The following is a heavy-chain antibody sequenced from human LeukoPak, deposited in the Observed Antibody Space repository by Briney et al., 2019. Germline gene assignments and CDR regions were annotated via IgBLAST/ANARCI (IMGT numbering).Heavy chain of an antibody. Sequence: SGGSLRLSCAASGFTFSSYSMNWVRQAPGKGLEWVSSISSSSSYIYYADSVKGRITISRDNAKNSLYLQMNSLRAEDTAVYYCARARRVVAATGFDYWGQGTLVTVSS. CDR1: GFTFSSYS. V-gene: IGHV3-21*01. D-gene: IGHD2-15*01. J-gene: IGHJ4*02. CDR3: ARARRVVAATGFDY. CDR2: ISSSSSYI.